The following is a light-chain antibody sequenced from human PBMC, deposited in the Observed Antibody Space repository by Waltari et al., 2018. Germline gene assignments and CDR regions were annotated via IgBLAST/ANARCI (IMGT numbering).Light chain of an antibody. V-gene: IGKV4-1*01. CDR1: QSVLYSSNNKNH. CDR3: QQYYSTPLT. J-gene: IGKJ4*01. CDR2: WAS. Sequence: DIVMTQSPDSLAVSLGERATIICKSSQSVLYSSNNKNHLAWYQQRPGQPPKLLIYWASTRESRVPSRFTGSGSGTEFTLTISSLQAEDVAVYYCQQYYSTPLTFGGGTKVEIK.